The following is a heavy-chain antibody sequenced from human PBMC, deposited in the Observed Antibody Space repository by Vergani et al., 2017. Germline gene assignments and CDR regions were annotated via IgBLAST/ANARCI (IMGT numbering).Heavy chain of an antibody. V-gene: IGHV4-4*07. CDR2: IYTSGST. CDR3: ARNPYCGGDCYSDAFDI. D-gene: IGHD2-21*02. J-gene: IGHJ3*02. CDR1: GGSISSYY. Sequence: QMQLRESGPGLVKPSETLSLTCTVSGGSISSYYWSWIRQPAGKGLEWIGRIYTSGSTNYNPSLKSRVTMSVDTSKNQFSLKLSSVTAADTAVYYCARNPYCGGDCYSDAFDIWGQGTMVTVSS.